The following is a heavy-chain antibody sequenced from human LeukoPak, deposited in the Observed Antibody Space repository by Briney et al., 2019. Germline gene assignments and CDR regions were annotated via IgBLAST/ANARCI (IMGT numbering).Heavy chain of an antibody. V-gene: IGHV4-59*01. J-gene: IGHJ3*02. CDR1: GGSISSYY. D-gene: IGHD1-14*01. Sequence: SETLSLTCTVSGGSISSYYWSWIRQPLGKGLEWIGYIYYSGSTNYNPSLKSRVTISVDTSKNQFSLKLSSVTAADTAVYYCARDNPYRVGAFDIWGQGTMVTVSS. CDR3: ARDNPYRVGAFDI. CDR2: IYYSGST.